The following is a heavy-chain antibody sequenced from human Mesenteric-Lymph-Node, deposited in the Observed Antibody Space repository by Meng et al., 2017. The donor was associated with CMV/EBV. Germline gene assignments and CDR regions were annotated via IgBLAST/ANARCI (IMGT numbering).Heavy chain of an antibody. CDR1: GFTFSRYS. CDR3: ARDSYNYAGYYYYGMDF. D-gene: IGHD5-24*01. V-gene: IGHV3-48*04. Sequence: LSLTCAASGFTFSRYSMNWVRQAPGKGLEWVSYISSTTNTINYADSVRGRFTISRDSAKNSLYLQMNSLRAEDTAVYYCARDSYNYAGYYYYGMDFWGRGTTVTVSS. J-gene: IGHJ6*02. CDR2: ISSTTNTI.